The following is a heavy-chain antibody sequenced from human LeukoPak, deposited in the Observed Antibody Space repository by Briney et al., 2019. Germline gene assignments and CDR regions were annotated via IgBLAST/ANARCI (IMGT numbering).Heavy chain of an antibody. J-gene: IGHJ4*02. CDR2: INHSGST. V-gene: IGHV4-34*01. Sequence: SETLSLTCAVYGGSFSGYYWSWLRQPPGKGLEWIGEINHSGSTNYNPSLKSRVTISVDTSKNQFSLRLSSVTAADTAVYYCARVDSGSYTAFDYWGQGTLVTVSS. CDR1: GGSFSGYY. D-gene: IGHD1-26*01. CDR3: ARVDSGSYTAFDY.